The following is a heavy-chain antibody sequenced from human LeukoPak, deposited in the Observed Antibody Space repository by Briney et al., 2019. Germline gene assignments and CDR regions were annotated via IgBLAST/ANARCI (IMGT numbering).Heavy chain of an antibody. V-gene: IGHV1-2*06. D-gene: IGHD2-15*01. CDR1: GYTFTGYY. CDR2: INPNSGGT. CDR3: ARSTVGYCSGGSCYSGDNWFDP. Sequence: GSPVKVSCKASGYTFTGYYMHWVRQAPGQGLEWMGRINPNSGGTNYAQKFQGRVTMTRDTSISTAYMELSRLRSDDTAVYYCARSTVGYCSGGSCYSGDNWFDPWGQGTLVTVSS. J-gene: IGHJ5*02.